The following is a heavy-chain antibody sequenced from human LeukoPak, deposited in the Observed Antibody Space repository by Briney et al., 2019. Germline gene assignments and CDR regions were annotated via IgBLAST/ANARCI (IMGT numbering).Heavy chain of an antibody. Sequence: ASVKVSCKASGGTFSSYAISWVRQAPGQGLEWMGGIIPIFGTANYAQKFQGRVTITADESTSTAYMELSSLRSEDTAVYYCARGRPYGYGYHYWGQGTLVTVSS. CDR1: GGTFSSYA. CDR2: IIPIFGTA. CDR3: ARGRPYGYGYHY. J-gene: IGHJ4*02. D-gene: IGHD5-18*01. V-gene: IGHV1-69*13.